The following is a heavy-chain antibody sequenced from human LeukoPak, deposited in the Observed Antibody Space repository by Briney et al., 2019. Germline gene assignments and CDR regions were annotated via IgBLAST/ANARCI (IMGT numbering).Heavy chain of an antibody. Sequence: PSETLSLTCTVSGGSISSYYWSWVRQPAGKGLEWIGRLYNNGSTNYSPSLKSRVTISVDTSKNQFSLKLSSVTAADTAVYYCARELPYCGADCSDDAFDIWGQGTMVTVSS. V-gene: IGHV4-4*07. CDR1: GGSISSYY. CDR2: LYNNGST. J-gene: IGHJ3*02. CDR3: ARELPYCGADCSDDAFDI. D-gene: IGHD2-21*02.